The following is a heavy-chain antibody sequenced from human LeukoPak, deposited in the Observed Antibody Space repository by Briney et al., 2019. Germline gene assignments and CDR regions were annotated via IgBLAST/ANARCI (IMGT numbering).Heavy chain of an antibody. Sequence: GGSLRLSCVASGFTFSSYSMNWVRQAPGKGLEWVSSISSSGSYRYYADSVKGRFTISRDNAKSSLYLQMNSLGAEDTAVYYCAREGTGEEFDYWGQGTLVTVSS. CDR2: ISSSGSYR. J-gene: IGHJ4*02. CDR1: GFTFSSYS. D-gene: IGHD7-27*01. CDR3: AREGTGEEFDY. V-gene: IGHV3-21*01.